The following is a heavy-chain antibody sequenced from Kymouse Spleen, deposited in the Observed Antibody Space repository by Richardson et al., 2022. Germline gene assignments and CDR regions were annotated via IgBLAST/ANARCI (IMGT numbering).Heavy chain of an antibody. Sequence: QVQLQQWGAGLLKPSETLSLTCAVYGGSFSGYYWSWIRQPPGKGLEWIGEINHSGSTNYNPSLKSRVTISVDTSKNQFSLKLSSVTAADTAVYYCARGGITMVRGVKDGMDVWGQGTTVTVSS. CDR1: GGSFSGYY. J-gene: IGHJ6*02. V-gene: IGHV4-34*01. D-gene: IGHD3-10*01. CDR2: INHSGST. CDR3: ARGGITMVRGVKDGMDV.